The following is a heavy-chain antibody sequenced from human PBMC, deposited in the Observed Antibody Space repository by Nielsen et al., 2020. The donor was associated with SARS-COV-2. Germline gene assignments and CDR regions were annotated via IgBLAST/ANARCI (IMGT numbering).Heavy chain of an antibody. CDR3: ARYNYDSGGYYYAY. V-gene: IGHV4-59*08. CDR1: GGSISDYY. Sequence: SEILSLTCTVSGGSISDYYWSWIRQPPGKEPEWIGHIYYTGSTTYNSSLRGRITISVDTSKNQFSLRLSSVTAADTAVYYCARYNYDSGGYYYAYWGQGALVTVSS. CDR2: IYYTGST. D-gene: IGHD3-22*01. J-gene: IGHJ4*02.